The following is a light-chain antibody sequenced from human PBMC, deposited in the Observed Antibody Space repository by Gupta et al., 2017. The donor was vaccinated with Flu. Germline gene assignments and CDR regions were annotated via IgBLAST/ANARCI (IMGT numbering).Light chain of an antibody. CDR3: QQRTNPVS. V-gene: IGKV3-11*01. J-gene: IGKJ3*01. Sequence: IVLTQSPATLSLSPGDSVTLSCKASYTVSTSLAWYHQKPGQAPRLLNYGASNRTTGIPARFSGRGSGTVFTLTISSLKPEDSTVYFCQQRTNPVSFGPGTKLHI. CDR1: YTVSTS. CDR2: GAS.